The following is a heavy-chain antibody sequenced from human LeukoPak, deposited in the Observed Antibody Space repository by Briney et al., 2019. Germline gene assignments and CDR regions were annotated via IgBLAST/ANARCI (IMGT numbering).Heavy chain of an antibody. Sequence: SETLSLTCTVSGGSISSYYWSWTRQPAGKGLEWIGRIYTSGSTNYNPSLKSRVTMSVDTSKNQFSLKLSSVTAADTAVYYCARDIRGYSYGYSFDYWGQGTLVTVSS. D-gene: IGHD5-18*01. CDR3: ARDIRGYSYGYSFDY. V-gene: IGHV4-4*07. J-gene: IGHJ4*02. CDR2: IYTSGST. CDR1: GGSISSYY.